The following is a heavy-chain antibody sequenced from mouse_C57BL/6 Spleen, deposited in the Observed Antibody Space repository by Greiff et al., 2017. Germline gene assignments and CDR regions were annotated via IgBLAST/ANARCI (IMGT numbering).Heavy chain of an antibody. CDR1: GYTFTSYG. D-gene: IGHD1-1*01. Sequence: VQLQQSGAELVRPGASVKLSCTASGYTFTSYGISWVKQTTGQGLEWIGEIYPRSGNTYYNEKFKGKATVTADKSSSTAYMELRSLTSEDSAVYFGARWAGSTPFAYWGQGTLVTVSA. V-gene: IGHV1-81*01. CDR2: IYPRSGNT. J-gene: IGHJ3*01. CDR3: ARWAGSTPFAY.